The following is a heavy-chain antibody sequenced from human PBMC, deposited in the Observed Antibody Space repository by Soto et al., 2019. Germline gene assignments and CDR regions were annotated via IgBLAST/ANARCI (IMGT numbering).Heavy chain of an antibody. V-gene: IGHV1-46*01. CDR3: ARAPYSSSSFFFDY. CDR1: GYSFTAYF. CDR2: VHPSGGNT. D-gene: IGHD6-6*01. Sequence: ASVKVSCKASGYSFTAYFMHCVLQSPGQGLDWMGIVHPSGGNTNYAQKFQGRVTMTWDTSTTTVYMELSSLRSDDTAVYYCARAPYSSSSFFFDYWGQGTPVTVSS. J-gene: IGHJ4*02.